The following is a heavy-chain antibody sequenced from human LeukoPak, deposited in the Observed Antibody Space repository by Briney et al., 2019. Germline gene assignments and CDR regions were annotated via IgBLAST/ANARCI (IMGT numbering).Heavy chain of an antibody. CDR3: SRIIVGATGVDY. Sequence: GGSLRLSCVASGFPFSNYWMHWVRQAPGKGLVWVSRINTDGTMTHYADSVKGRFTISRDNAKNTLYLQMNSLRAEDTAVYYCSRIIVGATGVDYWGQGTLVTVSS. D-gene: IGHD1-26*01. CDR1: GFPFSNYW. V-gene: IGHV3-74*01. J-gene: IGHJ4*02. CDR2: INTDGTMT.